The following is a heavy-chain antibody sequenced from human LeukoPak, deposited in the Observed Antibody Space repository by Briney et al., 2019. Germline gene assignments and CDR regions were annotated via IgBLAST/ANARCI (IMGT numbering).Heavy chain of an antibody. J-gene: IGHJ4*02. CDR3: VRDRIQLWLTNFDY. D-gene: IGHD5-18*01. Sequence: PGGSLRLSYSASGFTFSSYAMHWVRQAPGKGLEYVSGINTNGGGTYYADSVKGRFTISRDNSKNTLYLQMSSLRAEDTAVYYCVRDRIQLWLTNFDYWGQGTLVTVSS. CDR1: GFTFSSYA. CDR2: INTNGGGT. V-gene: IGHV3-64D*09.